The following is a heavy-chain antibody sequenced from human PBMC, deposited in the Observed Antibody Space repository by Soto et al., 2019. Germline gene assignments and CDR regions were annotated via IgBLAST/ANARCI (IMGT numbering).Heavy chain of an antibody. CDR3: ARLSAVRGVIHY. J-gene: IGHJ4*02. V-gene: IGHV4-39*02. CDR2: IYYSGAT. Sequence: QVQLEESGPGLVKPPETLTLTCTVSGASISGRSSYSWGWIRQPPGKGLEWIGTIYYSGATYYSPSPQGRVSISVDTSKNHFSLMMNSLTAADTAVYFCARLSAVRGVIHYWGQGTLVAVSS. D-gene: IGHD3-10*01. CDR1: GASISGRSSYS.